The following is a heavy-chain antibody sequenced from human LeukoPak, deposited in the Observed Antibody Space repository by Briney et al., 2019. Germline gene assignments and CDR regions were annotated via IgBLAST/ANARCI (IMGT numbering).Heavy chain of an antibody. V-gene: IGHV3-48*03. CDR2: TSASGTIT. D-gene: IGHD6-13*01. Sequence: PGGSLRLSCAASGFTFSSFEMNWVRQAPGKGLEWISYTSASGTITHYADSVEGRFTISRDNAKNSLYLQMNSPRAEDTAVYYCARGGSSRYTSQNDYWGQGTLVTVSS. J-gene: IGHJ4*02. CDR1: GFTFSSFE. CDR3: ARGGSSRYTSQNDY.